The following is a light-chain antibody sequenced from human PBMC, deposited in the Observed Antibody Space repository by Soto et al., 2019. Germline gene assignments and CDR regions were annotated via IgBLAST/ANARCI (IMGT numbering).Light chain of an antibody. J-gene: IGKJ5*01. Sequence: EIVLTQSPGTLSLSPGERATLSCRASQSVNTKLAWYQQKPGQPPRLLIYGASTRATGVPARFSGSGSGTDFILTISSLQSEDFAVYYCQQHTDWPPITFGQGTRLEIK. V-gene: IGKV3-15*01. CDR1: QSVNTK. CDR2: GAS. CDR3: QQHTDWPPIT.